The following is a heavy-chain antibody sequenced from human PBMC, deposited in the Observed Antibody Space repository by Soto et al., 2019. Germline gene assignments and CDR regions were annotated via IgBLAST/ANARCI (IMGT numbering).Heavy chain of an antibody. CDR1: GFTFSSYA. CDR3: AGVYYCESSSYYGVFDY. D-gene: IGHD3-22*01. V-gene: IGHV3-21*01. CDR2: ISSSSSYI. Sequence: GGSLRLSCVASGFTFSSYAMSWVRQAPGKGLEWVSSISSSSSYIYYADSVKGRFTISRDNAKNSLYLQMNSLGAEDTAVYEGAGVYYCESSSYYGVFDYWAQGTLVTVSS. J-gene: IGHJ4*02.